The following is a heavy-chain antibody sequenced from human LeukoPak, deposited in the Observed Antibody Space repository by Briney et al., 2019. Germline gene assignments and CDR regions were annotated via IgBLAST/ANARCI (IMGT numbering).Heavy chain of an antibody. J-gene: IGHJ4*02. Sequence: PGGSLRLSCAASGITVSSNYMSWVRQAPGKGLEWVSVMYSDSRTYYTDSVKGRFTISRDNSKNTLYLEMNSLRAEDTAVYYCARSNCNSCYLGVWYYLNYWGLGAQVTVSS. V-gene: IGHV3-66*01. D-gene: IGHD1/OR15-1a*01. CDR2: MYSDSRT. CDR3: ARSNCNSCYLGVWYYLNY. CDR1: GITVSSNY.